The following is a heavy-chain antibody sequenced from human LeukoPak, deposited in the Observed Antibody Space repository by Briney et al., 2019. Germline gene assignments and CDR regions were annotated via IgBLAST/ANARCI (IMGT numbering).Heavy chain of an antibody. CDR3: ARENGDDSSGYYYYYYGMDV. CDR2: ISGSGGST. V-gene: IGHV3-23*01. Sequence: GGSLRLSCAASGFTFSSYAMSWVRQAPGKGLEWVSAISGSGGSTYYADSVKGRFTISRDNAKNSLYLQMNSLRAEDTAVYYCARENGDDSSGYYYYYYGMDVWGQGTTVTVSS. CDR1: GFTFSSYA. J-gene: IGHJ6*02. D-gene: IGHD3-22*01.